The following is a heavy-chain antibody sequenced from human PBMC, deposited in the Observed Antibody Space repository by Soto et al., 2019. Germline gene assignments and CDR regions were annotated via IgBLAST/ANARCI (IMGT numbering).Heavy chain of an antibody. D-gene: IGHD3-9*01. CDR3: ARFFDILTGYDGMDV. Sequence: PGESLKISCKGSGFSFTSYWISWVRQMPGKGLEWMGRIDPSDSYTNYSPSFQGHVTISADKSISTAYLQWSSLKASDTAMYYCARFFDILTGYDGMDVWGQGTTVTVSS. CDR2: IDPSDSYT. CDR1: GFSFTSYW. J-gene: IGHJ6*02. V-gene: IGHV5-10-1*01.